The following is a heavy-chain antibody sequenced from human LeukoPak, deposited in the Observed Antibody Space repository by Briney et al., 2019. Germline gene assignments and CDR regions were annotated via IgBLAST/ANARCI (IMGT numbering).Heavy chain of an antibody. V-gene: IGHV4-59*08. CDR1: GGSISSFY. CDR2: IYYSGST. Sequence: SETLSLTCTVSGGSISSFYWSWIRQPPGKGLEFIGHIYYSGSTNYNPSLKSRVTMSVDTSKNQFSLKLISVTAADTAIYYCGRHQNGGTYPIDYWGQGTLVTVSS. J-gene: IGHJ4*02. D-gene: IGHD1-26*01. CDR3: GRHQNGGTYPIDY.